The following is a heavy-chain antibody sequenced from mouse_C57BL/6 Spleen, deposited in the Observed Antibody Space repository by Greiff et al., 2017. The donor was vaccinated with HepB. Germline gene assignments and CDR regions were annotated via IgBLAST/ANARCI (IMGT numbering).Heavy chain of an antibody. CDR3: ARGDYYGSSYYYFDY. J-gene: IGHJ2*01. CDR1: GYSFTGYF. D-gene: IGHD1-1*01. CDR2: INPYNGDT. Sequence: EVQLQQSGPELVKPGDSVKISCKASGYSFTGYFMNWVMQSHGKSLEWIGRINPYNGDTFYNQKFKGKATLTVDKSSSTAHMELRSLTSEDSAVYYCARGDYYGSSYYYFDYWGQGTTLTVSS. V-gene: IGHV1-20*01.